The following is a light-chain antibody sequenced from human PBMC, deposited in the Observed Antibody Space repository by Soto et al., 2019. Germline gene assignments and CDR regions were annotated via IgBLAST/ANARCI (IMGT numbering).Light chain of an antibody. CDR2: GAS. CDR1: QSISIS. CDR3: QQTYTTPQIT. Sequence: QMTQSRSSLSASVGDRVTITCRASQSISISLNWYQLKPGKAPNLMMYGASYLKSGVPTRFSGSGSGTDFILTISSLQTEDFATYYCQQTYTTPQITFGQGTRLEIK. J-gene: IGKJ5*01. V-gene: IGKV1-39*01.